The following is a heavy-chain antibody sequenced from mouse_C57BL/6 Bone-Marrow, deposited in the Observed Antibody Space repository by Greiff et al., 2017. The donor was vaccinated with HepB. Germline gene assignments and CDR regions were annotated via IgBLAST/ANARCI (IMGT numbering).Heavy chain of an antibody. CDR3: ASLYYYGSRAWFAY. Sequence: EVKVVESGGDLVKPGGSLKLSCAASGFTFSSYGMSWVRQTPDKRLEWVATISSGGSYTYYPDSVKGRFTISRDNAKNTLYLQMSSLKSEDTAMYYCASLYYYGSRAWFAYWGQGTLVTVSA. D-gene: IGHD1-1*01. CDR1: GFTFSSYG. V-gene: IGHV5-6*01. J-gene: IGHJ3*01. CDR2: ISSGGSYT.